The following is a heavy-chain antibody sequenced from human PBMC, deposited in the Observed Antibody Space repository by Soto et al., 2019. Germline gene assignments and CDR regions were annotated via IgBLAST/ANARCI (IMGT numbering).Heavy chain of an antibody. D-gene: IGHD5-18*01. J-gene: IGHJ5*02. CDR2: IIPIFGTA. V-gene: IGHV1-69*13. Sequence: SVKVSCKASGGTFSSYAISWVRQAPGQGLEWMGGIIPIFGTANYAQKFQGRVTITADESTSTAYMELSSLRSEDTAVYYCARGGYSYAKGPSNWFDPWGQGTMVTVSS. CDR1: GGTFSSYA. CDR3: ARGGYSYAKGPSNWFDP.